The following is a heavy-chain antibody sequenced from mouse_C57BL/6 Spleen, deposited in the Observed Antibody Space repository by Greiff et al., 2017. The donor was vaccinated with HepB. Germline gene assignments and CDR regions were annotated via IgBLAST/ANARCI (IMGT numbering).Heavy chain of an antibody. J-gene: IGHJ2*01. CDR2: IYPGDGDT. D-gene: IGHD2-5*01. Sequence: VQLQQSGAELVKPGASVKISCKASGYAFSSYWMNWVKQRPGKGLEWIGQIYPGDGDTNYNGKFKGKATLTADKSSSTAYMQLSSLTSEDSAVYFCARDYSNLYFDYWGQGTTLTVSS. CDR3: ARDYSNLYFDY. CDR1: GYAFSSYW. V-gene: IGHV1-80*01.